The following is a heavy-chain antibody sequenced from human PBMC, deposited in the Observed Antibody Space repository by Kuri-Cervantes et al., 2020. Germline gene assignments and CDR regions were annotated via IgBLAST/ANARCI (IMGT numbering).Heavy chain of an antibody. Sequence: SVKVSCKASGGTFSSYAISWVRQAPGQGLEWMGGIIPIFGTANYAQKFQGRVTITADKSTSTAYMELSSLRYEDAAVYYCAGVWAGAGITLVPFDIWGQGTMVTVSS. CDR2: IIPIFGTA. D-gene: IGHD3-10*01. CDR1: GGTFSSYA. V-gene: IGHV1-69*06. J-gene: IGHJ3*02. CDR3: AGVWAGAGITLVPFDI.